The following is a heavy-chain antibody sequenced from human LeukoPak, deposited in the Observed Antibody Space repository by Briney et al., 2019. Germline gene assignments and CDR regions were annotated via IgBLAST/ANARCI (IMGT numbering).Heavy chain of an antibody. V-gene: IGHV3-30*18. D-gene: IGHD2-15*01. Sequence: GRSLRLSCAASGFTFSNYDMHWVRQAPGKGLEWVAVISYDGTNKYYADSVKGRFTISRDNSKSTLYLQMNSLRAEDTAVYYCAKRYCSGGICSYFDYWGQGTLVTVSS. J-gene: IGHJ4*02. CDR1: GFTFSNYD. CDR3: AKRYCSGGICSYFDY. CDR2: ISYDGTNK.